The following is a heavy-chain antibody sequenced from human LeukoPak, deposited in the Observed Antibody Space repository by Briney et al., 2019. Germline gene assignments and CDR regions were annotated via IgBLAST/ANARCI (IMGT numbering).Heavy chain of an antibody. V-gene: IGHV4-34*08. CDR1: EFIFSTYA. Sequence: GSLRLSCTASEFIFSTYAMSWVRQAPGKGLEWIGEINHSGSTNYNPFLKSRVTISVDTSKNQFSLKLISVTAADTAVYYCTNWAGTADGFNGPFDFWGQGTLVTVSS. D-gene: IGHD6-13*01. CDR3: TNWAGTADGFNGPFDF. CDR2: INHSGST. J-gene: IGHJ4*02.